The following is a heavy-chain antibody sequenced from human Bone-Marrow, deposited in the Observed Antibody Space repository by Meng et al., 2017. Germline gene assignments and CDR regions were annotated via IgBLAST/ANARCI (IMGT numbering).Heavy chain of an antibody. Sequence: GSRLLKPSETLALPCAVYGGSFSGYYWSWIRQPPGKGLEWIGEINHSGSTNYNPSRKSRVTISADTSKNQFSLKLSSVTAADTAVYYCAGIAYYYGSGSYYKSYYFDYWGQGTLVTVSS. CDR3: AGIAYYYGSGSYYKSYYFDY. CDR1: GGSFSGYY. CDR2: INHSGST. D-gene: IGHD3-10*01. V-gene: IGHV4-34*01. J-gene: IGHJ4*02.